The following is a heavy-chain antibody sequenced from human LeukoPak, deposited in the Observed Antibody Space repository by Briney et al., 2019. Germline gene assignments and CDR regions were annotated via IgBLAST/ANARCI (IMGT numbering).Heavy chain of an antibody. J-gene: IGHJ6*03. V-gene: IGHV4-34*01. Sequence: PSETLSLTCAVYGGSFTGYYWTWIRLPPGKGLEWIGEINHSGSTHYNPSLKSRVTISVDTSKNQFSLKVSSVTAADTAVYYCARVGCSSSSCNVSYYYHYHYMDVWGKGTTVTVSS. CDR3: ARVGCSSSSCNVSYYYHYHYMDV. CDR2: INHSGST. D-gene: IGHD2-2*01. CDR1: GGSFTGYY.